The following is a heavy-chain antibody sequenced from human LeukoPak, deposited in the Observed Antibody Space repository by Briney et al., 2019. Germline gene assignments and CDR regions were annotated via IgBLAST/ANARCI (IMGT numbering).Heavy chain of an antibody. Sequence: GGSLRLYCAASGFTFSSYAMSWVRQAPGKGLEWVSAISGSGGSTYYADSVKGRFTISRDNSKNTLYLQMNSLRAEDTAVYYSENPREWWELHAFDYWGQGTLVTVSS. CDR2: ISGSGGST. D-gene: IGHD1-26*01. J-gene: IGHJ4*02. V-gene: IGHV3-23*01. CDR3: ENPREWWELHAFDY. CDR1: GFTFSSYA.